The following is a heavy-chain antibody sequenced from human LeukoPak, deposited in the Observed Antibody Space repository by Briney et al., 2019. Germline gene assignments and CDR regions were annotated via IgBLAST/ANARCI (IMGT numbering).Heavy chain of an antibody. CDR1: GYTFTSYG. CDR3: ARSQQRGYSYGRLDY. V-gene: IGHV1-18*01. Sequence: ASVKVSCKASGYTFTSYGISWVRQAPGQGLEWMGWISAYNGNTNYAQKLQGRATMTTDTSTSTAYMELSSLRSEDTAVYYCARSQQRGYSYGRLDYWGQGTLVTVSS. D-gene: IGHD5-18*01. CDR2: ISAYNGNT. J-gene: IGHJ4*02.